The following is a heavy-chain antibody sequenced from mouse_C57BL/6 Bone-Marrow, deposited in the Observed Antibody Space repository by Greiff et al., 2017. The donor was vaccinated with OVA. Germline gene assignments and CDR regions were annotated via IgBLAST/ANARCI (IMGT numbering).Heavy chain of an antibody. V-gene: IGHV1-82*01. J-gene: IGHJ2*01. CDR3: ARRDYENYFDY. Sequence: VKLMESGPELVKPGASVKISCKASGYAFSSSWMNWVKQRPGKGLEWIGRIYPGDGDTNYNGKFKGKATLTADKSSSTAYMQLSSLTSEDSAVYFCARRDYENYFDYWGQGTTLTVSS. D-gene: IGHD2-4*01. CDR2: IYPGDGDT. CDR1: GYAFSSSW.